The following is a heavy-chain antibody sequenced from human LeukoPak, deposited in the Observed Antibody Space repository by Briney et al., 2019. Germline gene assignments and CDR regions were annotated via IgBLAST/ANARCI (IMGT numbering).Heavy chain of an antibody. J-gene: IGHJ4*02. CDR2: IYPGDSDT. Sequence: GESLKISCKASGYSFTTYWIGWVRQMPGKGLEWMGIIYPGDSDTRYSPSFQGQVTISADKSISTAYLQWSSLKASDTAMYYCARQVVVIGAPAFDYWGQGTLVTVSS. CDR3: ARQVVVIGAPAFDY. V-gene: IGHV5-51*01. CDR1: GYSFTTYW. D-gene: IGHD3-22*01.